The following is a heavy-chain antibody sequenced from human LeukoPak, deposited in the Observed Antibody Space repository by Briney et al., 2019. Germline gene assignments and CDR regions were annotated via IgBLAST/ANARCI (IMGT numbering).Heavy chain of an antibody. CDR3: ARSLDYYDSSGSQGQIDY. V-gene: IGHV1-69*02. Sequence: GASVKVSCKASGGTFSSYTISWVRQAPGQGLEWMGRIIPILGIANYAQKFHGRVTITADKSTSTAYMELSSLRSEDTAVYYCARSLDYYDSSGSQGQIDYWGQGTLVTVSS. D-gene: IGHD3-22*01. J-gene: IGHJ4*02. CDR1: GGTFSSYT. CDR2: IIPILGIA.